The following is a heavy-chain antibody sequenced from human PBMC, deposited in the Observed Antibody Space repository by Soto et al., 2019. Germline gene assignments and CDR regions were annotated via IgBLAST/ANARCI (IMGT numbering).Heavy chain of an antibody. CDR3: GRGGLAVSGTYDY. V-gene: IGHV1-18*01. CDR2: ISGSNGDT. CDR1: GYTFINYG. D-gene: IGHD3-3*01. J-gene: IGHJ4*02. Sequence: VQLVQSGAEVKESGASVKVSCKASGYTFINYGVAWVRRAPGQGPEWMGWISGSNGDTKYAQNLQNRVSLTTDTSTNPAYMELRSLRPDDTAIYFCGRGGLAVSGTYDYWGQGTRVTVSS.